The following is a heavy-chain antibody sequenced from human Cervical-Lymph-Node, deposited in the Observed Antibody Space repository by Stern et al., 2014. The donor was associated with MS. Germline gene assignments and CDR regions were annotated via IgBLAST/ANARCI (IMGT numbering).Heavy chain of an antibody. Sequence: EVQLLESGGGLVKPGGPLRLSCTASGFTFSNAWMSWVRQAPGEGLEWVGRIKSKTDGGTTEYAAPVKGRFTISRDDLKNTMYVQMSSLKSEYTAVYYCTYGLDLDYWGQGILVTVSS. J-gene: IGHJ4*02. V-gene: IGHV3-15*01. CDR2: IKSKTDGGTT. CDR1: GFTFSNAW. D-gene: IGHD3/OR15-3a*01. CDR3: TYGLDLDY.